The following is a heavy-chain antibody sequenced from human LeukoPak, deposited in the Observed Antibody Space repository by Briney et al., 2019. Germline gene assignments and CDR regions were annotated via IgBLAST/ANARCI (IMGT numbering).Heavy chain of an antibody. J-gene: IGHJ4*02. CDR3: ARRLGYCSSTSCYKEGYYFDY. CDR1: GYSFTSYW. CDR2: IYPGDSDT. D-gene: IGHD2-2*02. Sequence: GESLKTSCKGSGYSFTSYWIGWVRQMPGKGLEWMGIIYPGDSDTRYSPSFQGQVTISADKSISTAYLQWSSLKASDTAIYYCARRLGYCSSTSCYKEGYYFDYWGQGTLVTVSS. V-gene: IGHV5-51*01.